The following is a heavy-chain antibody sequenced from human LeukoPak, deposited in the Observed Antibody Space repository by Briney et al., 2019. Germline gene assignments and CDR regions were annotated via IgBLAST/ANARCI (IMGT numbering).Heavy chain of an antibody. CDR1: GDSISIYY. CDR3: ARHGVSGYSSSWYPYYYYYYGMDV. V-gene: IGHV4-59*08. Sequence: SETLSLTCTVSGDSISIYYWSWIRQPPGKGLEWIGFMYYGGSTSHNPSLESRVTISLDTSKNQFSLKLRSVTAADTAVYYCARHGVSGYSSSWYPYYYYYYGMDVWGQGTTVTVSS. CDR2: MYYGGST. D-gene: IGHD6-13*01. J-gene: IGHJ6*02.